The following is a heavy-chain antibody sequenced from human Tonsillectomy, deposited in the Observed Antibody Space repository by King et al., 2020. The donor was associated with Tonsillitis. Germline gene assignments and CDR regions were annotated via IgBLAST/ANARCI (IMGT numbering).Heavy chain of an antibody. CDR1: GITVSSNF. CDR2: IYRSGDT. D-gene: IGHD1-26*01. V-gene: IGHV3-66*01. CDR3: TRVIVGGTSADGFDALDI. Sequence: EVQLVESGGALVQPGGSLRLSCAASGITVSSNFMSWVRQTPGKGLEWVAVIYRSGDTYYADSVKGRFTISRDNSKNTLYLQMNSLRDEDTALYYCTRVIVGGTSADGFDALDIWGQGTMVIVSS. J-gene: IGHJ3*02.